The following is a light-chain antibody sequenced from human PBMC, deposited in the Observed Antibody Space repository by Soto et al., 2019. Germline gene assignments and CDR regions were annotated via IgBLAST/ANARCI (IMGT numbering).Light chain of an antibody. CDR2: GAS. Sequence: EIERTQSPATRSVSPEEGATLSGRASQSVNNYLSWYQRKRGQVPRLLIYGASTRATGIPARFSGSGSGTEFTLTLSSLQSEDFAVYDCQQYNKWPPTFGQGTKVHIK. CDR3: QQYNKWPPT. CDR1: QSVNNY. J-gene: IGKJ1*01. V-gene: IGKV3-15*01.